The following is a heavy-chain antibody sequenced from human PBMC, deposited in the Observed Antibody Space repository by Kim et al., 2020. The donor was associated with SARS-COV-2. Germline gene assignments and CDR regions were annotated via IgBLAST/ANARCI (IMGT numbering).Heavy chain of an antibody. V-gene: IGHV3-23*01. CDR2: ISGSGGST. CDR1: GFTFSSYA. CDR3: AKDLDIVVVPAANWFDP. J-gene: IGHJ5*02. D-gene: IGHD2-2*01. Sequence: GGSLRLSCAASGFTFSSYAMSWVRQAPGKGLEWVSAISGSGGSTYYADSVKGRFTISRDNSKNTLYLQMNSLRAEDTAVYYCAKDLDIVVVPAANWFDPWGQGTLVTVSS.